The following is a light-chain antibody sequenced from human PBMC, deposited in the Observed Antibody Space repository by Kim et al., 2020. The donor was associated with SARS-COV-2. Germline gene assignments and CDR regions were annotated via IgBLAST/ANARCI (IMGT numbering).Light chain of an antibody. CDR3: HMWDSTTTV. CDR2: QDT. CDR1: RLGDKY. V-gene: IGLV3-1*01. J-gene: IGLJ2*01. Sequence: VSPGQTASITCSGDRLGDKYVCWYQQKPGQSPVVVIYQDTKRPSGIPERFSGSNSGNTATLTISGTQAMDEADYYCHMWDSTTTVFGGGTQLTVL.